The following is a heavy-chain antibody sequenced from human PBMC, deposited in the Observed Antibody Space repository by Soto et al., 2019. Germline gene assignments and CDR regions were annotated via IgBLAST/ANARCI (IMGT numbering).Heavy chain of an antibody. Sequence: GGSLRLSCAASGFTFSSYAMSWVRQAPGKGLEWVSAIVGSGDSTHYADSVKGRFTISRDNSNNTLHLQMYSLRAEDTAVYYCAKENGYSSSWFEFDYWGQGTLVTVSS. CDR2: IVGSGDST. D-gene: IGHD6-13*01. CDR1: GFTFSSYA. J-gene: IGHJ4*02. V-gene: IGHV3-23*01. CDR3: AKENGYSSSWFEFDY.